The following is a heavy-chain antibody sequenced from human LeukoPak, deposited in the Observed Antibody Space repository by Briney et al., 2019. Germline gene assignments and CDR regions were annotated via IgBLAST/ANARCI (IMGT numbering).Heavy chain of an antibody. CDR2: ISGSGGST. D-gene: IGHD3-22*01. J-gene: IGHJ4*02. Sequence: GGSLRLSCAASGFTFSSYAMSWVRQAPGKGLEWVSAISGSGGSTYYADSVKDRFTISRDNSKNTLYLQMNSLRAEDTAVYYCAKDNAYYYDSSGYYYYWGQGTLVTVSS. V-gene: IGHV3-23*01. CDR3: AKDNAYYYDSSGYYYY. CDR1: GFTFSSYA.